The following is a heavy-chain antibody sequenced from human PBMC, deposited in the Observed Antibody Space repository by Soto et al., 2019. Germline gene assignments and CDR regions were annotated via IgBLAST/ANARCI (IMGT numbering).Heavy chain of an antibody. CDR1: GGSISSYY. J-gene: IGHJ3*02. D-gene: IGHD3-3*01. CDR2: IYYSGST. V-gene: IGHV4-59*01. Sequence: SETLSLTCTVSGGSISSYYWSWIRQPPGKGLEWIGYIYYSGSTNYNPSLKSRVTISVDTSKNQFSLKLSSVTAADTAVYYCARVMRFLEWWDAFDIRGQGTMVTVSS. CDR3: ARVMRFLEWWDAFDI.